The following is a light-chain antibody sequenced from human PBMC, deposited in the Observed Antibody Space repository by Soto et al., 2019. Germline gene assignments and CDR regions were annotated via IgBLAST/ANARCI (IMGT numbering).Light chain of an antibody. V-gene: IGKV1-8*01. CDR1: QGISSR. J-gene: IGKJ4*01. CDR3: QQYFSYPLT. CDR2: TAS. Sequence: AIRMTQSPSSFSASTGDRVTITCRASQGISSRLAWYQVKPGKAPRLLIYTASYLESGVPSRFSGSGSGTDFTLTISSLQSEDSAVYYCQQYFSYPLTFGGGTKVEIK.